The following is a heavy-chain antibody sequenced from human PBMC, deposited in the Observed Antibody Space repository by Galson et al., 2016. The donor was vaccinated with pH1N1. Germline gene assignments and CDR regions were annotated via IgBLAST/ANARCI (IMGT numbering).Heavy chain of an antibody. CDR2: IYYNGHT. J-gene: IGHJ3*02. CDR3: ARSGSRYGSDAFDM. D-gene: IGHD5-18*01. V-gene: IGHV4-59*01. Sequence: ETLSLTCSVAGVSISGYYWGWIRQSPGKGLDYVGYIYYNGHTNYSPSLKSRVTMSLDMSKNQFSLQLTSVTAADTAVYFCARSGSRYGSDAFDMWGQGTKVTVSS. CDR1: GVSISGYY.